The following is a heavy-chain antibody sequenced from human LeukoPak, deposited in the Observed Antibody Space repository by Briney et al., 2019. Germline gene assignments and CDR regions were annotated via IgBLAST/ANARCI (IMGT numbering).Heavy chain of an antibody. D-gene: IGHD2-2*01. J-gene: IGHJ6*02. V-gene: IGHV3-23*01. Sequence: HPGGSLRLSCAASGFTFSSYAMSWVRQAPGKGLEWVSAISGSGGSTYYADSVKGRFTISRDNSKNTLYLQMNSLRAEDTAVYYCAKRWCSTSCYAGRGMDVWGQGTTVTVSS. CDR1: GFTFSSYA. CDR3: AKRWCSTSCYAGRGMDV. CDR2: ISGSGGST.